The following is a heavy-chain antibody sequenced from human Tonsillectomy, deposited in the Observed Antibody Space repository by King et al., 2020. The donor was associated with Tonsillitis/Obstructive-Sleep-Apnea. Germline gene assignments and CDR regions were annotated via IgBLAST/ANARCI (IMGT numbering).Heavy chain of an antibody. CDR2: ISDCGDYI. CDR3: AREGLY. J-gene: IGHJ4*02. V-gene: IGHV3-21*01. Sequence: DVQLVESGGGPVKPGGSLRLSCAASRFSFGAYSMNWVRQAPGKGLEWVSTISDCGDYIDYADSVKGRFTISRDNAKNSLYLQMNSLRAEDTAVYYCAREGLYWGQGTLVTVSS. CDR1: RFSFGAYS.